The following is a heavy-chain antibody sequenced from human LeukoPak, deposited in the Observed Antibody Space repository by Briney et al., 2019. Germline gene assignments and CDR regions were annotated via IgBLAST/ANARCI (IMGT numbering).Heavy chain of an antibody. CDR3: AKGSYDYVWGSYRPEPLLDY. V-gene: IGHV3-30*02. CDR1: GFTFSSYG. D-gene: IGHD3-16*02. CDR2: IRYDGSNK. J-gene: IGHJ4*02. Sequence: GGSLRLSCAASGFTFSSYGMHWVRQAPGKGLEWVAFIRYDGSNKYYADSVKGRFTISRDNSKNTLYLQMNSLRAEDTAVYYCAKGSYDYVWGSYRPEPLLDYWGQGTLVTVSS.